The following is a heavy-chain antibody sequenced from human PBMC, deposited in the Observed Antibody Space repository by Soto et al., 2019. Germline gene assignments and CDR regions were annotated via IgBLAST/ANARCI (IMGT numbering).Heavy chain of an antibody. CDR1: GGSISSGGYY. J-gene: IGHJ4*02. Sequence: PSGPLSLTCTVSGGSISSGGYYWSWIRQHPGKGLEWIGYIYYSGSTYYNPSLKSRVTISVDTSKNQFSLKLSSVTAADTAVYYCARSATVVRWDYFDYWGQGTLVTVSS. V-gene: IGHV4-31*03. CDR2: IYYSGST. CDR3: ARSATVVRWDYFDY. D-gene: IGHD4-17*01.